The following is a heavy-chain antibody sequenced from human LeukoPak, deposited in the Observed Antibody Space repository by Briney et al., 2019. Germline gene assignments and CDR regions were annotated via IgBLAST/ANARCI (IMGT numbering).Heavy chain of an antibody. D-gene: IGHD5-12*01. V-gene: IGHV3-21*01. CDR2: ISSSSSYI. Sequence: PGGSLRLSCAASGFTFSSYSMNWVRQAPGKGLEWVSSISSSSSYIYYADSVKGRFTISRDNAKNSLYLQMNSLRAEDTAVYYCARGKYSGSRRGGLHYYYYMDVWGKGTTVTVSS. CDR3: ARGKYSGSRRGGLHYYYYMDV. CDR1: GFTFSSYS. J-gene: IGHJ6*03.